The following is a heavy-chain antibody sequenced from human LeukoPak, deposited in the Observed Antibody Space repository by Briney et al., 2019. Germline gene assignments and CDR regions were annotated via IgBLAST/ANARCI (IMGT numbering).Heavy chain of an antibody. CDR3: ARDSGGHYYDSSGYYFDY. CDR1: GGSISSSTYY. CDR2: IYYSGTT. V-gene: IGHV4-39*07. D-gene: IGHD3-22*01. J-gene: IGHJ4*02. Sequence: SETLSLTCTVSGGSISSSTYYWGWIRQPPGKGLEWIGTIYYSGTTYYNPSLKSRVTISVDMSKNQFSLKLSSVTAADTAVYYCARDSGGHYYDSSGYYFDYWGQGTLVTVSS.